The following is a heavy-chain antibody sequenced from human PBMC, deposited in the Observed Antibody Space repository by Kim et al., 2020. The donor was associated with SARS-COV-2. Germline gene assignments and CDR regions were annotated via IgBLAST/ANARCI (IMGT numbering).Heavy chain of an antibody. J-gene: IGHJ6*01. V-gene: IGHV4-31*03. CDR2: FYYSGST. CDR1: GGSISSGGYY. Sequence: SETLSLTCTVSGGSISSGGYYRSWIRQQPGKGLEWIGHFYYSGSTYYNSLLKRRVILLVETPKNQFRLKPSSATAAATAMYYSASTRGGLAAAGHPNYY. CDR3: ASTRGGLAAAGHPNYY. D-gene: IGHD6-13*01.